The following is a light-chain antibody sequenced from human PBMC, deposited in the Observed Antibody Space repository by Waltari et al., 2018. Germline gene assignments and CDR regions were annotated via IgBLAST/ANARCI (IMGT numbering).Light chain of an antibody. J-gene: IGLJ2*01. CDR3: QSYDSSNYVV. Sequence: VLTQPHSVSSSPGKTVKISCTRSSGSISGHYVHWYQQRPGSLPTTVIYEDDPRPSGVPDRFSGSIDRSSNSASLIISGLKTEDESHYYCQSYDSSNYVVFGGGTTLTVL. CDR1: SGSISGHY. V-gene: IGLV6-57*01. CDR2: EDD.